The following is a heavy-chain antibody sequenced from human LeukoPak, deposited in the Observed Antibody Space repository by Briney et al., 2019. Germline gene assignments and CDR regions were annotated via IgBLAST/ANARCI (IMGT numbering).Heavy chain of an antibody. D-gene: IGHD2-2*02. CDR2: IYHSGST. Sequence: PSETLSLTCAVSGGSISSGGYSWSWIRQPPGKGLEWIGYIYHSGSTYYNPSLKSRVTISVDRSKNQFSLKLSSVTAADTAVYYCARVGGYRSSTSCYRGPYFDYWGQGTLVTVSS. CDR3: ARVGGYRSSTSCYRGPYFDY. J-gene: IGHJ4*02. V-gene: IGHV4-30-2*01. CDR1: GGSISSGGYS.